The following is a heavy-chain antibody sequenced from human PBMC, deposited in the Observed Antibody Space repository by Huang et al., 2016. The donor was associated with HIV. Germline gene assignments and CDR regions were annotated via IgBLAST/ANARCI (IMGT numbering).Heavy chain of an antibody. CDR2: IIPIFGTP. CDR1: GGTFTTYT. J-gene: IGHJ4*02. D-gene: IGHD3-22*01. Sequence: QVQLVQSGAEVKKPGSSVKVSCKASGGTFTTYTITWVRQAPGQGLEWMGGIIPIFGTPNYAQKFQGRGTITADESTSTAYMELSSLRSEDTAVYYCAREYYYDNSGYYFDYWGQGTLVTVSS. CDR3: AREYYYDNSGYYFDY. V-gene: IGHV1-69*13.